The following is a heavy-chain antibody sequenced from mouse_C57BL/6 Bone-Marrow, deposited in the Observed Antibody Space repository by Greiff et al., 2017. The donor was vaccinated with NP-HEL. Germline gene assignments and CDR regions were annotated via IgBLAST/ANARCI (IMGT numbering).Heavy chain of an antibody. CDR2: ILPGSGST. D-gene: IGHD1-1*01. V-gene: IGHV1-9*01. CDR3: ARWDYYGSSNAMDY. Sequence: VKLMESGAELLKPGASVKLSCKATGYTFPGYWIDWVKQRPGHGLEWIGEILPGSGSTHYNEQFKGKAPFTADTSSNTAYMQRSSLTTEEAAIYYCARWDYYGSSNAMDYWGQGTSVTVSS. CDR1: GYTFPGYW. J-gene: IGHJ4*01.